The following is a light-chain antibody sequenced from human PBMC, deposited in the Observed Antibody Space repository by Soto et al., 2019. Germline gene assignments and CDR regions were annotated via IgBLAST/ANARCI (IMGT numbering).Light chain of an antibody. Sequence: DIQMPQSPSSLSASVGDRVTITCQASQDISNYLNWYQQKPGKAPKLLIYDASNLETGVPSRFSGSGSGTDFTFTISSLQPEDSATYYCQQYDNLPYTFGQGTKREIK. J-gene: IGKJ2*01. V-gene: IGKV1-33*01. CDR1: QDISNY. CDR2: DAS. CDR3: QQYDNLPYT.